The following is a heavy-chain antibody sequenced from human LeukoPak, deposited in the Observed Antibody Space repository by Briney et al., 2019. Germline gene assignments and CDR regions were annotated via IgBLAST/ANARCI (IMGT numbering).Heavy chain of an antibody. CDR1: GGSVSDYY. CDR2: IYTSGST. CDR3: ARSQSDSSGYYSVDY. J-gene: IGHJ4*02. Sequence: SETLSLTCTISGGSVSDYYWSWIRQPAGKGLEWIGRIYTSGSTNYNPSLKSRVTISVDTSTNQFSLQLSSVTAADTAVYYCARSQSDSSGYYSVDYWGQGTLVTVSS. D-gene: IGHD3-22*01. V-gene: IGHV4-4*07.